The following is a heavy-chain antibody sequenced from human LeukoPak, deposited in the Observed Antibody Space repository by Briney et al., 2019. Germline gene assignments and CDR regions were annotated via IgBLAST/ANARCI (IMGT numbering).Heavy chain of an antibody. CDR2: IGAFNGNT. D-gene: IGHD1-26*01. CDR1: GYSFDRYG. Sequence: GASVKVSCKASGYSFDRYGISWVRQAPGQGLEWLGWIGAFNGNTNYAQNLQGRVTMTRDTSISTAYMELSRLRSDDTAVYYCAREGGFVSWFDPWGQGTLVTVSS. V-gene: IGHV1-18*01. CDR3: AREGGFVSWFDP. J-gene: IGHJ5*02.